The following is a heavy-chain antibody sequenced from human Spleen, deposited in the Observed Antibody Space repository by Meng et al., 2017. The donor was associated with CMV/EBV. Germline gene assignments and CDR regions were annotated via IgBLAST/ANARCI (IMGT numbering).Heavy chain of an antibody. J-gene: IGHJ6*02. CDR3: ARAGGVIVPYYYGMDV. D-gene: IGHD2/OR15-2a*01. V-gene: IGHV1-18*01. CDR1: GYTFTTYA. Sequence: ASVKVSCKASGYTFTTYAFSWVRQAPGQGLEWMGWISAYNGDTNYTQRLQGRVTMTTDTSTSTAYMELRNLRSDDTAVYYCARAGGVIVPYYYGMDVWGQGTTVTVSS. CDR2: ISAYNGDT.